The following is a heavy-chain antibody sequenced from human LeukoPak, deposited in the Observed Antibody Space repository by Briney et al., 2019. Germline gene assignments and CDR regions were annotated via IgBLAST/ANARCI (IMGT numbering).Heavy chain of an antibody. CDR3: ARKGLLGSGKPWFDP. CDR1: GYTFTSYD. V-gene: IGHV1-8*01. Sequence: GASVKVSCKASGYTFTSYDINWVRQASGQGLEWMGWMNPNSGNTAPAQKFQGRVTMTTNTSISTAYMELTGLRSEDTAMYFCARKGLLGSGKPWFDPWGQGTLVTVSS. D-gene: IGHD2-15*01. CDR2: MNPNSGNT. J-gene: IGHJ5*02.